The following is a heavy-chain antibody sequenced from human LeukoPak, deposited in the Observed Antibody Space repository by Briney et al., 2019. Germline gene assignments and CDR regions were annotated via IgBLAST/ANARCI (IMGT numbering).Heavy chain of an antibody. CDR1: GFTFSSYA. CDR2: ISGSGGST. Sequence: GGSLRLSCAASGFTFSSYAMSWVRQAPGKGLEWVSAISGSGGSTYYADSVKGRLTISRDNSKNTLYLQMNSLRAEDTAVYYCAKDHAARYFALYYFDYWGQGTLVTVSS. D-gene: IGHD3-9*01. V-gene: IGHV3-23*01. CDR3: AKDHAARYFALYYFDY. J-gene: IGHJ4*02.